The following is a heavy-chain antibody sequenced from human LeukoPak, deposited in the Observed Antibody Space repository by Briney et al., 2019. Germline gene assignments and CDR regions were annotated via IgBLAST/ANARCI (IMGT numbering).Heavy chain of an antibody. Sequence: ATVKVSCKASGGTFSSYAISWVGQAPGQGLEWMGGIIPIFGTANYAQKFQGRVTITTDESTSTAYMELSSLRSEDTAVYYCAREAYCGGDCPKWFDPWGQGTLVTVSS. D-gene: IGHD2-21*02. J-gene: IGHJ5*02. CDR2: IIPIFGTA. V-gene: IGHV1-69*05. CDR3: AREAYCGGDCPKWFDP. CDR1: GGTFSSYA.